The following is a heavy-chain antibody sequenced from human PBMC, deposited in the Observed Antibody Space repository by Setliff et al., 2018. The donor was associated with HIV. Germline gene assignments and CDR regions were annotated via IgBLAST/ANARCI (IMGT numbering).Heavy chain of an antibody. CDR3: ARTRWGAPVDY. V-gene: IGHV4-31*03. J-gene: IGHJ4*02. CDR2: IYYSGST. D-gene: IGHD3-16*01. CDR1: GASISSHNYY. Sequence: KTSETLSLTCTVSGASISSHNYYWGWIRQSPGRGLEWIGYIYYSGSTYYNPSLKSRVRISVDTSKNQFSLKLSSVTAADTAVYYCARTRWGAPVDYWGQGILVTVSS.